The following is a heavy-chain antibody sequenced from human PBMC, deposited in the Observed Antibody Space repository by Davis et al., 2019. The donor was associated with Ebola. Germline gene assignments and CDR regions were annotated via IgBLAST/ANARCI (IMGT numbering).Heavy chain of an antibody. CDR3: ARAQFPTTSDH. V-gene: IGHV1-18*04. J-gene: IGHJ4*02. Sequence: ASVKVSCKASGYTFPNYGITWVRQAPGQGLEWMGWINPHNGNTNYAQNAQGRVTMTTDTSTSTAYMEVGSLRSDDTAVYYCARAQFPTTSDHWGQGTLVTVSS. D-gene: IGHD1-1*01. CDR1: GYTFPNYG. CDR2: INPHNGNT.